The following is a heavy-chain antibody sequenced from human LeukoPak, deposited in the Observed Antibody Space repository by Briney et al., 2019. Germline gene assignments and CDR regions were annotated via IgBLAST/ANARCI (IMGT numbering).Heavy chain of an antibody. V-gene: IGHV3-23*01. CDR3: AKRGVVIRVILVGFHKEAYYFDS. CDR2: ISASGGGT. J-gene: IGHJ4*02. Sequence: GGSLRLSCAASGFTFSSYAMSWVRQAPGKGREWVAGISASGGGTNYADSVKGRYTISRHNPKNTLFLQMNSLRAADTAVYFCAKRGVVIRVILVGFHKEAYYFDSWGQGALVTVSS. CDR1: GFTFSSYA. D-gene: IGHD3-22*01.